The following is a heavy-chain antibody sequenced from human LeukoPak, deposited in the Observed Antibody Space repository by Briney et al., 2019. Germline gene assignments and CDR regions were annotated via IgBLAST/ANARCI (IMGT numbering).Heavy chain of an antibody. J-gene: IGHJ6*03. D-gene: IGHD6-19*01. CDR3: ARGSSGWFYYYYYYMDV. V-gene: IGHV4-39*07. Sequence: SETLSLTCTVSGGSISSSSYYWGWIRQPPGKGLEWIGSIYYSGSTYYNPSLKSRVTISVDTSKNQFSLKLSSVTAADTAVYYCARGSSGWFYYYYYYMDVWGKGTTVTVSS. CDR2: IYYSGST. CDR1: GGSISSSSYY.